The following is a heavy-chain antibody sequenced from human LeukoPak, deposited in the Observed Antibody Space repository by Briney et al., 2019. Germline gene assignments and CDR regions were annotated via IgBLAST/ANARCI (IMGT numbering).Heavy chain of an antibody. CDR1: GYSFTRYW. V-gene: IGHV5-10-1*01. CDR3: ARTYSSGWAFFDY. Sequence: GESLRFSGMSSGYSFTRYWISGVRPMPGKGLEWMGRIDPSDSYTNYSPSFQGHVTISAYKSISTAYLQWRSLKASDTAIYYCARTYSSGWAFFDYWGQGNMVTVSS. J-gene: IGHJ4*02. CDR2: IDPSDSYT. D-gene: IGHD6-19*01.